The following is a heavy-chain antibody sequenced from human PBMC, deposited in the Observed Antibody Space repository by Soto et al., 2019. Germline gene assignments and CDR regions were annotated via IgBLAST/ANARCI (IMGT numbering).Heavy chain of an antibody. J-gene: IGHJ4*02. CDR1: GYTFTSYY. CDR2: INPSGGST. D-gene: IGHD3-10*01. V-gene: IGHV1-46*01. Sequence: QVQLVQSGAEVKKPGASVKVSCKASGYTFTSYYMHWVRQAPGQGLEWMGIINPSGGSTSYAQKCQGRVTMTRDTSTSTVDVELSGLRSEDTAVYYCFPAKGVGCGELFRGLGYWGQGTLVTVSS. CDR3: FPAKGVGCGELFRGLGY.